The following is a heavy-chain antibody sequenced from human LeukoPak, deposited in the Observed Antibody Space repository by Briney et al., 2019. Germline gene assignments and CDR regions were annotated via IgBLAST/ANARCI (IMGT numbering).Heavy chain of an antibody. J-gene: IGHJ3*02. CDR3: ARPANRGDAFDI. CDR2: IYPGDSDT. D-gene: IGHD2/OR15-2a*01. CDR1: GYSFTSYW. Sequence: GESLKISCKGSGYSFTSYWIGWVRQMPGKGLEWMGIIYPGDSDTRYSPSFQGQVTISADKSITTAYLQWSSLRASDIAMHYCARPANRGDAFDIWGQGTMVTVSS. V-gene: IGHV5-51*01.